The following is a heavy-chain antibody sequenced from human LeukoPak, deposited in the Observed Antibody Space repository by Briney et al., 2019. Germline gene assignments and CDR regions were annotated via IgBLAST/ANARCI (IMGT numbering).Heavy chain of an antibody. CDR3: ARFTPHDILPDP. CDR2: ISGSGGST. V-gene: IGHV3-23*01. Sequence: GGSLRLSCAASGFTFSSYAMSWVRQAPGKGLEWVSAISGSGGSTYYADSVKGRFTISRDNSKNTLYLQMSSLRSEDTAVYYCARFTPHDILPDPWGQGTLVTVSS. CDR1: GFTFSSYA. J-gene: IGHJ5*02. D-gene: IGHD3-9*01.